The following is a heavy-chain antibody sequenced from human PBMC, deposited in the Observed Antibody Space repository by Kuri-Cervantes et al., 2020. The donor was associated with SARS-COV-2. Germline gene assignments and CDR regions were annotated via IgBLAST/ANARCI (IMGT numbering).Heavy chain of an antibody. CDR3: ARGHWSGYSNAAEMGAFDI. D-gene: IGHD3-3*01. CDR2: INHSGRT. Sequence: SQTLSLTCAVYGGSFSGYYWSWIRQPPGKGLEWTGEINHSGRTNYNPSLKSRVTIAVDTSKNQFSLKLSSAAAADTAVYYCARGHWSGYSNAAEMGAFDIWGQGTMVTVSS. CDR1: GGSFSGYY. J-gene: IGHJ3*02. V-gene: IGHV4-34*01.